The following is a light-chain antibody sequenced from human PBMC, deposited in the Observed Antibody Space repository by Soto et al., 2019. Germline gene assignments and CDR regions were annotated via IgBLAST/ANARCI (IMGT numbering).Light chain of an antibody. CDR3: LQDHDYQWT. CDR2: AAS. V-gene: IGKV1-6*01. Sequence: ANQLTQSPSSLSASVGDRVTITCRASQGIASYLAWYQQKPGQAPNLLIYAASTLQSGVPSRFSGSGSGTDFTLTISSLQPEDFATYYCLQDHDYQWTFGQGTKLEIK. CDR1: QGIASY. J-gene: IGKJ2*02.